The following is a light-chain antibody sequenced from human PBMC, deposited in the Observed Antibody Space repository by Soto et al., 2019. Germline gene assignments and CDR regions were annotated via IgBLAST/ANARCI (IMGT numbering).Light chain of an antibody. CDR3: QQFRNWPRT. CDR1: QSISIN. CDR2: GGS. J-gene: IGKJ1*01. V-gene: IGKV3D-15*01. Sequence: EIVLTQSPGTLSVSPGDRVTLSCRASQSISINLAWYQHKPGQAPRLLIHGGSTRATGIPARISGSGSGTEFTLTISSLQSEDFAVYYCQQFRNWPRTFGQGTKVDIK.